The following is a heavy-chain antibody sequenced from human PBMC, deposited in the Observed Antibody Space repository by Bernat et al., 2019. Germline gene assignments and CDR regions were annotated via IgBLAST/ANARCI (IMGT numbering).Heavy chain of an antibody. CDR2: ISAYNGNT. CDR3: AREEGVTTVTTLDTIADFLYGMDV. Sequence: QVQLVQSGAEVKKPGASVKVSCKASGYTFTSYGISWVRQAPGQGLEWRGWISAYNGNTNDAQKLRGRVTMTPDTSTSTAYMELRSLRSDDTAVYYCAREEGVTTVTTLDTIADFLYGMDVWGQGTTVTVSS. J-gene: IGHJ6*02. CDR1: GYTFTSYG. V-gene: IGHV1-18*01. D-gene: IGHD4-17*01.